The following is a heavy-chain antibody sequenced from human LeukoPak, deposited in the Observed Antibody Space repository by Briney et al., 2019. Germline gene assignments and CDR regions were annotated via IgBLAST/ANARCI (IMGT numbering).Heavy chain of an antibody. J-gene: IGHJ6*02. V-gene: IGHV3-9*01. Sequence: GRSLRLSCAASGFTFDDYAMHWVRQAPGKGLEWVSGISWNSGSIGYADSVKGRFTISRDNAKNSLYLQMNSLRAEDTALYYCAKDRLSSGWYYYYGMDVWGQGTTVTVSS. CDR1: GFTFDDYA. CDR3: AKDRLSSGWYYYYGMDV. CDR2: ISWNSGSI. D-gene: IGHD6-19*01.